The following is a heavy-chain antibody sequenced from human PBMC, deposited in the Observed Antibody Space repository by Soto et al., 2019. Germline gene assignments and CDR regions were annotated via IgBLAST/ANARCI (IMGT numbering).Heavy chain of an antibody. D-gene: IGHD1-26*01. CDR2: MHAGNGNT. J-gene: IGHJ4*02. CDR3: ARWDFDL. Sequence: ASVKVSCQASGYTFIAPALHWVRQAPGQRLEWMGWMHAGNGNTKYSQNFQGRVTITRDASASTVYMELSSLRSEDTAVYYCARWDFDLWGQGTLVTVYS. CDR1: GYTFIAPA. V-gene: IGHV1-3*01.